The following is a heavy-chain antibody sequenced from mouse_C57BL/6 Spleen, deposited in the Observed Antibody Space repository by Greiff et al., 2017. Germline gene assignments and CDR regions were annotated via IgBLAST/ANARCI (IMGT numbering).Heavy chain of an antibody. Sequence: EVKLMESGPGLAKPSQTLSLTCSVTGYSITSDYWNWIRKFPGNKLEYMGYISYSGSTYYNPSLKSRISITRDTSKNQYYLQLNSVTTEDTATYYCARSPGGSHWYFDVWGTGTTVTVSS. V-gene: IGHV3-8*01. D-gene: IGHD1-1*01. CDR3: ARSPGGSHWYFDV. J-gene: IGHJ1*03. CDR1: GYSITSDY. CDR2: ISYSGST.